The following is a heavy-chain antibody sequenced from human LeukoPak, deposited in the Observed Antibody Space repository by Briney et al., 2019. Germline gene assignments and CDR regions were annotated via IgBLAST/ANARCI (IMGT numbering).Heavy chain of an antibody. Sequence: SETLSLTCAVYGGSFSGYYRSWIRQPPGKGLEWIGEINHSGSTNYNPSLKSRVTISVDTSKNQFSLKLSSVTAADTAVYYCARVARVANIDYWGQGTLVTVSS. V-gene: IGHV4-34*01. D-gene: IGHD4-23*01. J-gene: IGHJ4*02. CDR3: ARVARVANIDY. CDR2: INHSGST. CDR1: GGSFSGYY.